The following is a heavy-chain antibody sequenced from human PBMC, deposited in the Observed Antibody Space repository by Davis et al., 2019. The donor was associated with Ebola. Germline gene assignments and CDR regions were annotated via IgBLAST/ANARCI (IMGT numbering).Heavy chain of an antibody. CDR1: GYTFTGYF. J-gene: IGHJ4*02. CDR3: ARDRYSDGSGYFFEQSH. D-gene: IGHD3-22*01. Sequence: ASVKVSCKASGYTFTGYFMHWVRQAPGQSLEWMGWINPYSGGANSAQKFQGRVTMTRDTSIGTAYMELSRLRSDDSAVYYCARDRYSDGSGYFFEQSHWGQGTLVTVSS. V-gene: IGHV1-2*02. CDR2: INPYSGGA.